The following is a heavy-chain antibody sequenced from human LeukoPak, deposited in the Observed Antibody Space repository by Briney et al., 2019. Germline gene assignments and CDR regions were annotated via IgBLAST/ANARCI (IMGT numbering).Heavy chain of an antibody. CDR2: ISWNSGSI. J-gene: IGHJ6*02. CDR3: AREPGSSWYLLGNYYYGMDV. CDR1: GFTFNDYA. D-gene: IGHD6-13*01. Sequence: GGSLRLSCAASGFTFNDYAMHWVRHAPGKGLEWVSGISWNSGSIVYADSVKGRFTISRDNAKKSLYLQMNSLRAEDTAVYYCAREPGSSWYLLGNYYYGMDVWGQGTTVTVSS. V-gene: IGHV3-9*01.